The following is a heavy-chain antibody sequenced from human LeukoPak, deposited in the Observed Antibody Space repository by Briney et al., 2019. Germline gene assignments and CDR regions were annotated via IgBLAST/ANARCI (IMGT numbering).Heavy chain of an antibody. V-gene: IGHV2-5*02. CDR3: AHCRLVLLEPAFDI. D-gene: IGHD1-1*01. CDR2: IYWDDDK. Sequence: SGPTLVKPTQTLTLTCTFSGFSLSTSGVGVGWIRQPPGKALEWLALIYWDDDKRYSPSLKSRLTITKDTSKNQVVLTMTNMDPVDTATYYCAHCRLVLLEPAFDIWGQGTMVTVSS. J-gene: IGHJ3*02. CDR1: GFSLSTSGVG.